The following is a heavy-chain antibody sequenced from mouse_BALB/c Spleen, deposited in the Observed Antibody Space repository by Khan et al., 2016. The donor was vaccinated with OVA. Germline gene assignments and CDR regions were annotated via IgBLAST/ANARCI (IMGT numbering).Heavy chain of an antibody. J-gene: IGHJ3*01. D-gene: IGHD2-13*01. V-gene: IGHV1-37*01. CDR3: LRAASYGDYVEAWFAY. Sequence: VQLQQSGPELVKPGASMKMSCKASGYSFTGYTMNWVKQSHVKNLEWIGLINPYNGGTAYNQKFRGKATLTVDKSSNTAYMEILSLTSEDSAVYYCLRAASYGDYVEAWFAYWGQGTLVTVSA. CDR1: GYSFTGYT. CDR2: INPYNGGT.